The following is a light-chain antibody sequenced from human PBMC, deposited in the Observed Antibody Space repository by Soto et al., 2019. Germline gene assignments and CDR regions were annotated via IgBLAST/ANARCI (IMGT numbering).Light chain of an antibody. Sequence: EIVLTQSPGTLSLSPGERATLSCRASQSVSSSYLAWYQQKPGQAPRLLIYGASSRATGIPDRLSGSGSGTDFTLTISRLEPEDFSVYYCQPYGSSRITFGGGTKVEIK. V-gene: IGKV3-20*01. J-gene: IGKJ4*01. CDR3: QPYGSSRIT. CDR2: GAS. CDR1: QSVSSSY.